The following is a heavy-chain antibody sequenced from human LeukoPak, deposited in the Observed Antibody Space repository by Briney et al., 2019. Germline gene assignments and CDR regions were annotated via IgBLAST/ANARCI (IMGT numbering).Heavy chain of an antibody. Sequence: PSETLSLTCAVYGGSFSGYYWSWIRQPPGKGLEWIGEINHSGSTNYNPSLKSRVTISVDTSKNQLSLKLSSVTAADTAVYYCARVHIVATIQLVRYYYYYYYMDVWGKGTTVTVSS. CDR1: GGSFSGYY. V-gene: IGHV4-34*01. D-gene: IGHD5-12*01. J-gene: IGHJ6*03. CDR3: ARVHIVATIQLVRYYYYYYYMDV. CDR2: INHSGST.